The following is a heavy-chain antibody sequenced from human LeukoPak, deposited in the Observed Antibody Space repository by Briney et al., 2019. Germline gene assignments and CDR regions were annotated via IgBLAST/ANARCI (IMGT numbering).Heavy chain of an antibody. V-gene: IGHV3-74*01. CDR1: GFTFSSYW. Sequence: GGSLRLSCAASGFTFSSYWMHWVRQAPGKGLVWVSRINSDGSSTSYADSVKGRFTISRDSAKNTLYLQMNSLRAEDTAVYYCARVYSSGWYQQGFDYWGQGTLVTVSS. CDR3: ARVYSSGWYQQGFDY. D-gene: IGHD6-19*01. J-gene: IGHJ4*02. CDR2: INSDGSST.